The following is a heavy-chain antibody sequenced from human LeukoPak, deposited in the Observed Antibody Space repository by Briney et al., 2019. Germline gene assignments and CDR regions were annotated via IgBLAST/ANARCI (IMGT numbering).Heavy chain of an antibody. V-gene: IGHV3-49*03. CDR1: GFTFGDYA. J-gene: IGHJ3*02. CDR3: TRDRPRYDYGDYRDTFDI. D-gene: IGHD4-17*01. CDR2: IRSKAYGGTT. Sequence: GGSLRLSCSASGFTFGDYAMNWFRQAPGKGLEWVGFIRSKAYGGTTEYAASVKGRFTISRDDSNSIAYLQMNSLKIEDTGLYYCTRDRPRYDYGDYRDTFDIWGQGTMVTVSS.